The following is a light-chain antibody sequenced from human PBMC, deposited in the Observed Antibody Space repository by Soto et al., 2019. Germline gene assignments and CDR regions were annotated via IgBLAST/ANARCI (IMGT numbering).Light chain of an antibody. CDR1: QNINSS. V-gene: IGKV1-39*01. Sequence: DIQMTQSPSSLSASVGDRVTITCRASQNINSSLYWYQQKPGKAPKLLIYGVSSLQSGVPSRFSGSGSGTDFTLTISSLQPEDFATYYCQQGYDSPWAFGQGTKVEIK. CDR2: GVS. CDR3: QQGYDSPWA. J-gene: IGKJ1*01.